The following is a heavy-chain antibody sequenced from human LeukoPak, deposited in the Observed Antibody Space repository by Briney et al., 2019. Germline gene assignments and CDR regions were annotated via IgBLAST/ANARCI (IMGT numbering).Heavy chain of an antibody. D-gene: IGHD2-15*01. Sequence: SETLSLTCAVSGGSISSSNWWSWVRQPPGKGLEWIGEIYHSGSTNYNPSLKSRVTISVDKSKNQFSLKLSSVTAADTAVYYCSRIVVVVAATPGRGWFDPWGQGTLVTVSS. J-gene: IGHJ5*02. CDR3: SRIVVVVAATPGRGWFDP. CDR2: IYHSGST. V-gene: IGHV4-4*02. CDR1: GGSISSSNW.